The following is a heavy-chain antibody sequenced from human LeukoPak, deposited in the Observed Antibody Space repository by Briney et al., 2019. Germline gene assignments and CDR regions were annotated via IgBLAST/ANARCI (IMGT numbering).Heavy chain of an antibody. CDR2: IWYDGSKE. D-gene: IGHD3-10*01. J-gene: IGHJ4*02. CDR3: ARGSPDY. V-gene: IGHV3-33*01. Sequence: QSGGSLRLSCAASGFTLSSYGMHWVRQGPGKGLEWVAVIWYDGSKEYYADSVKGRFTISRDNSKNTLYLQMNSLRAEDTAVYYCARGSPDYWGQGTLVTVSS. CDR1: GFTLSSYG.